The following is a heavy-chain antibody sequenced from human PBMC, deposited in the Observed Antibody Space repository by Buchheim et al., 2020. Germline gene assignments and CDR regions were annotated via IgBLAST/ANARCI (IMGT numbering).Heavy chain of an antibody. V-gene: IGHV3-7*03. J-gene: IGHJ6*02. D-gene: IGHD6-19*01. Sequence: EVQLVESGGGLVQPGGSLRLSCAASGFTFSSYWMSWVRQAPGKGLEWVANIKQDGSEKYYVDSVKGRFTISRENAKTSLYLQMNSLRAEDTAVYYCARDGAGRNYYYGMDVWGQGTT. CDR2: IKQDGSEK. CDR1: GFTFSSYW. CDR3: ARDGAGRNYYYGMDV.